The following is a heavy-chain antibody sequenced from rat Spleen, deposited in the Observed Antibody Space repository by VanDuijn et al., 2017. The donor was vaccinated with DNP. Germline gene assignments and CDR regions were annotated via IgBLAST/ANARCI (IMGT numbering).Heavy chain of an antibody. D-gene: IGHD4-3*01. CDR2: ISSGGGDT. J-gene: IGHJ3*01. V-gene: IGHV5S13*01. Sequence: EVQLVESGGGLVQPGRSLKLSCAASGFTYSTYVMAWVRQAPAKGLEWVASISSGGGDTYYRDSMKGRFTISRDNAKNTLYLQITSLRYEDTATYYWAKDTTRSDSGAFAYWGQGTLVTVSS. CDR3: AKDTTRSDSGAFAY. CDR1: GFTYSTYV.